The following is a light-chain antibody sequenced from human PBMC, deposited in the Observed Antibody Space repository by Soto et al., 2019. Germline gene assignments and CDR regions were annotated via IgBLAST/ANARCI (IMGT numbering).Light chain of an antibody. CDR1: QNIGNY. Sequence: DIQMTQSPSSVSASVGDRVTIACRASQNIGNYLNWYQQMPGKAPTLLMYAASTSQGRVPSRFSGSGSGTDFTLTISNLQNEDFATYDCQQSYSSTRTFGQGTKLQIK. CDR3: QQSYSSTRT. V-gene: IGKV1-39*01. J-gene: IGKJ2*01. CDR2: AAS.